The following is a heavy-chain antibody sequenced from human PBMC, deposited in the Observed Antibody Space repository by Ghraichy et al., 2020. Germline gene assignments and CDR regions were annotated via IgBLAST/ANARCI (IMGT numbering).Heavy chain of an antibody. Sequence: SETLSLTCTVSGGSVSSGSYYWSWIRQPPGKGLEWIGYIYYSGSTNYNPSLKSRVTISVDTSKNQFSLKLSSVTAADTAVYYCARRGLQVPFDYWGQGTLVTVSS. D-gene: IGHD3-10*01. CDR2: IYYSGST. J-gene: IGHJ4*02. V-gene: IGHV4-61*01. CDR1: GGSVSSGSYY. CDR3: ARRGLQVPFDY.